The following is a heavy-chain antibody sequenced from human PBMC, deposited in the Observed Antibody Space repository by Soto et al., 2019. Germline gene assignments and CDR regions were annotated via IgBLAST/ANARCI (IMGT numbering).Heavy chain of an antibody. V-gene: IGHV3-48*01. CDR2: ISSSSSTI. CDR1: GFTFSSYS. J-gene: IGHJ4*02. Sequence: EVQLVESGGGLVQPGGSLRLSCAASGFTFSSYSMNWVRQAPGKGLEWVSYISSSSSTIYYADSVKGRFTISRDNAKNSLYLQMNGLRAEDTAVYYCARRLPPTVTPGFDYWGQGTLVTVSS. D-gene: IGHD4-17*01. CDR3: ARRLPPTVTPGFDY.